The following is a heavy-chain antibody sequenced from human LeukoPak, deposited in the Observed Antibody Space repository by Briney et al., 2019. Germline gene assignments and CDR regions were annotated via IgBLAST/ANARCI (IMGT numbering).Heavy chain of an antibody. J-gene: IGHJ5*02. CDR1: GYTFTGYY. V-gene: IGHV1-2*02. D-gene: IGHD3-10*01. Sequence: ASVKVSCKASGYTFTGYYMHWVRQAPGQGLEWMGWINPNSGGTNYAQKFQGRVTMTRDTSISTAYMELSRLRSDDTAVYYCARSPGLSDVTFIRGVGWFDPWGQGTLVTVSS. CDR3: ARSPGLSDVTFIRGVGWFDP. CDR2: INPNSGGT.